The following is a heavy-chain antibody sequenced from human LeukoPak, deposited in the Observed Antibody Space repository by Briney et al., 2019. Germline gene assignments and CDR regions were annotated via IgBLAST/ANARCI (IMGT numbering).Heavy chain of an antibody. J-gene: IGHJ2*01. D-gene: IGHD1-26*01. CDR2: SWYDGSKK. Sequence: GGSLRLSCAASGFTFSSFVMHWVRQAPGKGLEWVTVSWYDGSKKYYVDSVKGRFTISRDNSKNTLYLQMNSLRAEDTAVYYCVKNLLGDAAYSWYFDLWGRGTLVTVSS. V-gene: IGHV3-33*06. CDR3: VKNLLGDAAYSWYFDL. CDR1: GFTFSSFV.